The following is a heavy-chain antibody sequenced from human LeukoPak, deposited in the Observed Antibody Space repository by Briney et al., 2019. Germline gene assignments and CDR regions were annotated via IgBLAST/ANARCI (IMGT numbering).Heavy chain of an antibody. CDR3: ATYRQVLLPFES. J-gene: IGHJ4*02. V-gene: IGHV3-23*01. CDR1: GFTFSTFA. CDR2: IFPSGGEI. D-gene: IGHD5-18*01. Sequence: GGSLRLSCAASGFTFSTFAMIWVRQPPGKGLEWVSSIFPSGGEIHYADSVRGRFTISRDNSKSILSLQMNSLIAEDTAIYYCATYRQVLLPFESWGQGTLVTVSS.